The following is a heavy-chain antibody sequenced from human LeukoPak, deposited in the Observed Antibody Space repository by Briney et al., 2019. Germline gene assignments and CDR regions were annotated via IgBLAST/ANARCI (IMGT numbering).Heavy chain of an antibody. V-gene: IGHV1-46*01. J-gene: IGHJ4*02. D-gene: IGHD2-15*01. CDR2: INPSDRSI. CDR3: TRTIFCSGRSCHWEIDY. Sequence: ASVKVSCKASGYPFTAYFIHWVRQAPGQGLEWMGIINPSDRSISYAQRFQGRVTMTRYTSTTTVYMELSSLRSEDTAVYYCTRTIFCSGRSCHWEIDYWGQGTLVSVSS. CDR1: GYPFTAYF.